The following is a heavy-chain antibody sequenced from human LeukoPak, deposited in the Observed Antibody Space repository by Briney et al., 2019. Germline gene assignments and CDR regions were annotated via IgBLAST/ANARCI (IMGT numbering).Heavy chain of an antibody. Sequence: PSETLSLTCTVSGGSISSYYWSWIRQPPRKGLEWIGYIYYSGSTNYNPSLKSRVTISVDTSKNQFSLKLSSVTAADTAVYYCARDHGPDDFWSGYFGYWGQGTLVTVSS. V-gene: IGHV4-59*01. J-gene: IGHJ4*02. D-gene: IGHD3-3*01. CDR2: IYYSGST. CDR1: GGSISSYY. CDR3: ARDHGPDDFWSGYFGY.